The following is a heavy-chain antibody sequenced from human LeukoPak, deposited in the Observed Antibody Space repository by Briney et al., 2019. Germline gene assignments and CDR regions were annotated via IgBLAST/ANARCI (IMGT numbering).Heavy chain of an antibody. CDR1: GFTFSSYA. CDR2: ISGSGGST. D-gene: IGHD6-13*01. J-gene: IGHJ4*02. V-gene: IGHV3-23*01. Sequence: GGSLRLSCAASGFTFSSYAMSWVRQAPGKGLEWVSAISGSGGSTYYADSVKGRFTISRDNSKNTLYLQMNSLRAEDTAVYYCARGLAAAGIKGPDYWGQGTLVTVSS. CDR3: ARGLAAAGIKGPDY.